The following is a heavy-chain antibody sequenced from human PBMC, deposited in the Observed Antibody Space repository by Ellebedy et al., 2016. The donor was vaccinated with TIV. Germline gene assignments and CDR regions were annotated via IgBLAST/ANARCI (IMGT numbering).Heavy chain of an antibody. J-gene: IGHJ4*02. CDR3: ASDEAEVGATFFGY. Sequence: GESLKISCAASGFTFSDHTMSWVRQAPGRGLEWVSSISSTTAYAYYGDSVKGRFTVSRDNAKNSLYLQMNSLRSEDTAVYYCASDEAEVGATFFGYWGQGTLVTVSS. D-gene: IGHD1-26*01. V-gene: IGHV3-21*01. CDR1: GFTFSDHT. CDR2: ISSTTAYA.